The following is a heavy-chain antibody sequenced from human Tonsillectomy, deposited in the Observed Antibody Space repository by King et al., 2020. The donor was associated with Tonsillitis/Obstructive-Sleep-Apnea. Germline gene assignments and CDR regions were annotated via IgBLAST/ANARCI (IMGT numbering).Heavy chain of an antibody. J-gene: IGHJ3*02. CDR1: GGSISSSSYY. CDR3: ARPLGSSGYHDHPDAFDI. Sequence: QLQESGPGLVKPSETLSLTCTVSGGSISSSSYYWGWIRQPPGKGLEWIGSIYYSGSTYYNPSLKSRVTISVDTSKNQFSLKLSSVTAADTAVYYCARPLGSSGYHDHPDAFDIWGQGTMVTVSS. V-gene: IGHV4-39*01. CDR2: IYYSGST. D-gene: IGHD3-22*01.